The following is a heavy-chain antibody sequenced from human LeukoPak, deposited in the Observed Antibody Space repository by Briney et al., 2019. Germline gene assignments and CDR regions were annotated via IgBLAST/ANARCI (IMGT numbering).Heavy chain of an antibody. CDR3: ATSAVAQNLDS. CDR2: FDPNDGET. J-gene: IGHJ4*02. Sequence: ASVKVSCKVSGYTLTELSMHWVRQAPGKGREWMAGFDPNDGETIFAQKFQGRVTMTAATSTDTAYMELSSLRSEDTAVYYCATSAVAQNLDSWGQGTLVTVSS. CDR1: GYTLTELS. V-gene: IGHV1-24*01. D-gene: IGHD4-23*01.